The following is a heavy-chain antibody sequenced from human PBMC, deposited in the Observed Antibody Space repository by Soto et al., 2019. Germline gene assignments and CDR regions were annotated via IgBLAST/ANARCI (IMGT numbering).Heavy chain of an antibody. D-gene: IGHD2-15*01. CDR2: ISVSGLYS. Sequence: EVQLLESGGGLVQPGGSLKLSCATSEFTFSTHAMSWVRQAPGKGLEWVAGISVSGLYSYYAEPARGRFTIARDNSKNTLFLQMNRLRVDDTAVYYCAKAPEYCSGGTCFDYWGQGIPVTVSS. V-gene: IGHV3-23*01. J-gene: IGHJ4*02. CDR3: AKAPEYCSGGTCFDY. CDR1: EFTFSTHA.